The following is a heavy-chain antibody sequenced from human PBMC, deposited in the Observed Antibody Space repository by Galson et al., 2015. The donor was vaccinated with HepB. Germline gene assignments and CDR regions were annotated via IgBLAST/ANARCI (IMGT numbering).Heavy chain of an antibody. J-gene: IGHJ4*02. CDR1: AFTFMSYG. Sequence: SLRLSCAASAFTFMSYGIHWVRQAPGKGLEWVAVVWYDGSDKHYADSVKGRFTISRDNSNNTVFLQMDSLRAEDTAVYYCARDPGGENYFDYWGQGTLVTVSS. D-gene: IGHD3-16*01. CDR2: VWYDGSDK. CDR3: ARDPGGENYFDY. V-gene: IGHV3-33*01.